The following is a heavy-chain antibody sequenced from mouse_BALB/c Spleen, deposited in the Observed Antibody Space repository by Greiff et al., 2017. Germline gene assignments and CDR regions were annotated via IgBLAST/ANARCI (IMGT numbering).Heavy chain of an antibody. J-gene: IGHJ2*01. V-gene: IGHV1S127*01. Sequence: QVQLQQPGAELVKPGASVKMSCKASGYTFTSYWMHWVKQRPGQGLEWIGVIDPSDSYTSYNQKFKGKATLTVDTSSSTAYMQLSSLTSEDSAVYYCTRYDGYYGYWGQGTTLTVSS. CDR3: TRYDGYYGY. CDR1: GYTFTSYW. CDR2: IDPSDSYT. D-gene: IGHD2-3*01.